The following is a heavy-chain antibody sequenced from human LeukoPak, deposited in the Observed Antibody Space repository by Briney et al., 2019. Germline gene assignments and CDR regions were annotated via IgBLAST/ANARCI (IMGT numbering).Heavy chain of an antibody. CDR2: IYYSGST. V-gene: IGHV4-39*01. Sequence: KPSETLSLTCTVSGGSISSYYWSWIRQPPGKGLEWIGSIYYSGSTYYNPSLKSRVTISVDTSKNQFSLKLSSVTAADTAVYYCARHIRDGYNIFDYWGQGTLVTVSS. D-gene: IGHD5-24*01. CDR3: ARHIRDGYNIFDY. J-gene: IGHJ4*02. CDR1: GGSISSYY.